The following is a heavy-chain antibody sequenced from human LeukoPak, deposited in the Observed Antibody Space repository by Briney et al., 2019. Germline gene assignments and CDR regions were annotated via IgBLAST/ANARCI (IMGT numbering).Heavy chain of an antibody. CDR3: AKDPRAAADKSVYFDY. V-gene: IGHV3-30*04. J-gene: IGHJ4*02. CDR2: ISYDGSNK. Sequence: PGKSLRLSCAASGFTFSGYPIHWVRQAPGKGLEWVAVISYDGSNKYYADSVKGRFTISRDNSKNTLYLQMNSLRAEDTAVYYCAKDPRAAADKSVYFDYWGQGTLVTVSS. CDR1: GFTFSGYP. D-gene: IGHD6-13*01.